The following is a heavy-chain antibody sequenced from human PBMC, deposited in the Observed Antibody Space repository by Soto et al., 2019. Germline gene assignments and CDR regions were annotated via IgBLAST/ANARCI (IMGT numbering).Heavy chain of an antibody. CDR1: GGTFSSYA. Sequence: QVQLVQSGAEVKKPGSSVKVSCKASGGTFSSYAISWVRQAPGQGLEWMGGIIPILGTADYAQKFQGRVTITANEHTSTAYTELGSLKSEDTAVYDCARYPTAYYYYGMDVWGQGTTVTVSS. CDR3: ARYPTAYYYYGMDV. CDR2: IIPILGTA. V-gene: IGHV1-69*11. J-gene: IGHJ6*02.